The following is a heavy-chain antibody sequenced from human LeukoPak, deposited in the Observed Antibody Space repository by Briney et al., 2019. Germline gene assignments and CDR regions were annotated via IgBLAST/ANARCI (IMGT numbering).Heavy chain of an antibody. CDR1: GYTFVSYD. V-gene: IGHV1-8*01. J-gene: IGHJ4*02. D-gene: IGHD7-27*01. Sequence: PQASVTVSCKASGYTFVSYDINWVRQATGQGPEWMGWMSPKSGNTGYAQKFQGRVTMTRDTSINTAYMELSGLISEDTAVYYCTRGPPNWGYDFWGQGTLVTVSS. CDR2: MSPKSGNT. CDR3: TRGPPNWGYDF.